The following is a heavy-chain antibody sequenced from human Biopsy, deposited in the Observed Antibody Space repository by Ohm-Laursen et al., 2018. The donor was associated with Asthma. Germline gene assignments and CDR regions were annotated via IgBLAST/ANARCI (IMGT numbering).Heavy chain of an antibody. D-gene: IGHD5-12*01. CDR2: IFYSGAT. V-gene: IGHV4-61*01. CDR3: ARGTIVAGIDY. Sequence: GTLSLTCSVSGGSVSSDKYYWSWIRQPPGKGLEWIAYIFYSGATNYNPALKSRVAQSIDTSKSQFSLRLNSLSAADTAVYYFARGTIVAGIDYWGRGTLVTVSS. CDR1: GGSVSSDKYY. J-gene: IGHJ4*02.